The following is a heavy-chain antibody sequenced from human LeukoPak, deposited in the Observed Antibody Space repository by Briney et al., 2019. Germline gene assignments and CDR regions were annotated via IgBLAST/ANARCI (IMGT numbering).Heavy chain of an antibody. CDR1: GFTFSNAW. Sequence: GGSLRLSCAASGFTFSNAWMSWVRQAPGKGLEWVANIKQDGSEKYYVDSLKGRFTISRDNAKNSLYLQMNSLRAEDTAVYYCAKDPLVSSQEYFDYWGQGTLVTVSS. V-gene: IGHV3-7*01. J-gene: IGHJ4*02. CDR2: IKQDGSEK. D-gene: IGHD2-2*01. CDR3: AKDPLVSSQEYFDY.